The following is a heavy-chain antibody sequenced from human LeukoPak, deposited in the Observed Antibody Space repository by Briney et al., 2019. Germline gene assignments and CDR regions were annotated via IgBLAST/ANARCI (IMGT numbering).Heavy chain of an antibody. CDR3: AKPLLNYDFWSGPTGKDY. CDR1: GFTFSSYS. J-gene: IGHJ4*02. D-gene: IGHD3-3*01. Sequence: GGSLRLSCAASGFTFSSYSMNWVRQAPGKGLEWVSAISGSGGSTYYADSVKGRFTISRDNSKNTLYLQMNSLRAEDTAVYYCAKPLLNYDFWSGPTGKDYWGQGTLVTVSS. CDR2: ISGSGGST. V-gene: IGHV3-23*01.